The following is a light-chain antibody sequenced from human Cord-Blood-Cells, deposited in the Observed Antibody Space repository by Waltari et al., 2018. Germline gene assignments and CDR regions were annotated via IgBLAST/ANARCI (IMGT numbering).Light chain of an antibody. CDR1: SSDVGGYNY. CDR3: SSYTSSSTYV. J-gene: IGLJ1*01. Sequence: QSALTQPASVSGSPGQSITISCTGTSSDVGGYNYVPWYQQHPGKAPKLMIYEVSNRPSGVSNRVSGSKSGNTASLTISGFQAEDEADYYCSSYTSSSTYVFGTGTKVTVL. V-gene: IGLV2-14*01. CDR2: EVS.